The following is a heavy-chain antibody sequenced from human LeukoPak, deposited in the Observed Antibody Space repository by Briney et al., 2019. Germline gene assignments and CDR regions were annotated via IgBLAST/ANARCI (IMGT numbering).Heavy chain of an antibody. CDR1: SLTNGYH. Sequence: SETLSLTCTASSLTNGYHWGWIRQSTGKGLEWIGSVYRSGTTYYIPSLTTRVDISIDTSKKQFSLKLSSVTAADTAVYYCARDKSLFYVDSSGYYQARDFDYWGQGILVTVSP. CDR3: ARDKSLFYVDSSGYYQARDFDY. CDR2: VYRSGTT. J-gene: IGHJ4*02. V-gene: IGHV4-38-2*02. D-gene: IGHD3-22*01.